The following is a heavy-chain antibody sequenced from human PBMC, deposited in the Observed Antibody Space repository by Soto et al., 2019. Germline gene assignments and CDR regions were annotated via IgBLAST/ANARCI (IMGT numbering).Heavy chain of an antibody. D-gene: IGHD2-15*01. J-gene: IGHJ4*02. CDR1: SGSFNGYY. CDR2: INHSGST. Sequence: SETLSLTCAVYSGSFNGYYWSWIRQPPGKGLEWIGEINHSGSTNYNPSLKSRVTISVDTSKNQFSLKLSSVTAADTAVYYCARVGCSGGSCYWPFDYWGQGTLVTVSS. CDR3: ARVGCSGGSCYWPFDY. V-gene: IGHV4-34*01.